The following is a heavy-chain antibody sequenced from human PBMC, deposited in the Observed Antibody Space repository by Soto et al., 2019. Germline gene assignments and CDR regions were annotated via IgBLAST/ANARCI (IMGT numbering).Heavy chain of an antibody. D-gene: IGHD6-13*01. CDR2: ISSRGSTI. CDR1: GFTFSVYY. V-gene: IGHV3-11*01. Sequence: GGSLRLSCAASGFTFSVYYMSWIRQAPGKGLEWISYISSRGSTIYYADSVKGRSTISRDNAESSLYLQMSSLRVEDTAAGTSPPYVFDYWGQGTLVTVSS. CDR3: PPYVFDY. J-gene: IGHJ4*02.